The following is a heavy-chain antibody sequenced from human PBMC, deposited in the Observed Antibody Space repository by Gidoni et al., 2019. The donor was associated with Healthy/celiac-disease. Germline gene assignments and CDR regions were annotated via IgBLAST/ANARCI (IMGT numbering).Heavy chain of an antibody. Sequence: QVQLPESGPGLVTPSSTLSLTCTVSGGSISSYYWSWIRQPPGKGLEWIGYIYYSGGTNYNPSLKSRVTITVDTSKNQCSLKLSSVTAADTAVYYCARRHPYEVSEFDYWGQGTLVTVSS. J-gene: IGHJ4*02. D-gene: IGHD3-3*01. CDR2: IYYSGGT. CDR3: ARRHPYEVSEFDY. V-gene: IGHV4-59*01. CDR1: GGSISSYY.